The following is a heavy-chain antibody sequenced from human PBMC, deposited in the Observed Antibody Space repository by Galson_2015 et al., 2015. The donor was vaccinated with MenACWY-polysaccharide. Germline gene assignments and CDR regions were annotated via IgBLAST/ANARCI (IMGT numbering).Heavy chain of an antibody. V-gene: IGHV3-66*02. J-gene: IGHJ5*02. CDR3: RRHAWGEP. CDR1: GFTLSSNS. CDR2: IHSDDNK. D-gene: IGHD3-10*01. Sequence: SLRLSCAASGFTLSSNSINWVRQAPGRGLEWVSVIHSDDNKYFAASAARRCIISSDNSKNTLFLQMSSLRAEDTALYYCRRHAWGEPWGQGTLVTVSS.